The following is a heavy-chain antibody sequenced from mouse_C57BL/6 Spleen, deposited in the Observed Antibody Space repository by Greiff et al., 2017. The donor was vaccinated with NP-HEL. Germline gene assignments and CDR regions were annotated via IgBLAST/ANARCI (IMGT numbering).Heavy chain of an antibody. CDR2: IDPSDSYT. D-gene: IGHD1-1*01. CDR3: ARSYGSSRYAMDY. Sequence: VQLQQPGAELVKPGASVKLSCKASGYTFTSYWMQWVKQRPGQGLEWIGEIDPSDSYTNYNQKFKGKATLTVDTSSSTAYMHLSSLTSEDSAVYYCARSYGSSRYAMDYWGQGTSVTVSS. J-gene: IGHJ4*01. CDR1: GYTFTSYW. V-gene: IGHV1-50*01.